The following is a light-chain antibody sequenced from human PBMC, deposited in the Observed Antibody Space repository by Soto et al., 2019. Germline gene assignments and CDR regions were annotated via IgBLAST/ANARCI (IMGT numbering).Light chain of an antibody. CDR1: QSISSY. CDR2: AAS. Sequence: DIQMTQSPSSLSASVGDRVTITCRASQSISSYLNWYQQKPGKAPKLLIYAASTLQSGLPSRFSGSGSGTDFTLTISSLQPEDFATYYCQQNYSIPYTFGQGTKLEIK. CDR3: QQNYSIPYT. J-gene: IGKJ2*01. V-gene: IGKV1-39*01.